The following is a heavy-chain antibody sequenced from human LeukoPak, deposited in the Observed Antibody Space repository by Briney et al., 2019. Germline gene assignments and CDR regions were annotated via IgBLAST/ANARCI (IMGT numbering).Heavy chain of an antibody. CDR3: ARGGIVVHWFDP. CDR1: GGSISSGSYY. Sequence: PPETLSLTCTVSGGSISSGSYYWSWIRQPAGKGLEWIGRIYTSGSTNYNPSLKSRVTISVDTSKNQFSLKLSSVTAADTAVYYCARGGIVVHWFDPWGQGTLVTVSS. J-gene: IGHJ5*02. V-gene: IGHV4-61*02. CDR2: IYTSGST. D-gene: IGHD2-15*01.